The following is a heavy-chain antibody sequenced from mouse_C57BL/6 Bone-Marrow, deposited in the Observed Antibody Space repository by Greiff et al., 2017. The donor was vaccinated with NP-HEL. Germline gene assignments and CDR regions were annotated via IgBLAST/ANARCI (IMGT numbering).Heavy chain of an antibody. CDR3: ARYYYGRGYFDY. CDR2: IDPNSGGT. V-gene: IGHV1-72*01. D-gene: IGHD1-1*01. CDR1: GYTFTNYW. J-gene: IGHJ2*01. Sequence: QVQLQQPGAELVKPGASVKLSCKASGYTFTNYWMHWVKQRPGRGLEWIGRIDPNSGGTKYNEKFKSKATLTVDKPSSTAYMQLSILTAEDSAVYYWARYYYGRGYFDYWGQGTTLTVSS.